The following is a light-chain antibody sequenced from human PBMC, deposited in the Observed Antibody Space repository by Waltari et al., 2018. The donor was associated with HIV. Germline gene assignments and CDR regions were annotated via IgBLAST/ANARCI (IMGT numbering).Light chain of an antibody. CDR3: ATWDDSLNAFD. CDR1: SSNIGSNT. V-gene: IGLV1-44*01. J-gene: IGLJ1*01. CDR2: SNN. Sequence: QSVLTQPPSASETPGQRVTISCYGSSSNIGSNTVNWYQQLPGTAPKLLTYSNNQRPSGVPDRFSGTKSGTSASLAISGLQSDDEADYYCATWDDSLNAFDFGTGTKVTVL.